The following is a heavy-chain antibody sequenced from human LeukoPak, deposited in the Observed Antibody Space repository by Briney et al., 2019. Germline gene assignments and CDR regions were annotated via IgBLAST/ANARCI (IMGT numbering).Heavy chain of an antibody. J-gene: IGHJ1*01. CDR3: ARVIYYGANSAEYFQH. Sequence: GRSLRLSCAASGFTFSSYGMHWVRQAPGKGLEWVAVISYDGSNKYYADSVKGRFTISRDNSKNTLYLQMNSLRVEDTAVYYCARVIYYGANSAEYFQHWGQGTLVTVSS. V-gene: IGHV3-30*03. CDR2: ISYDGSNK. CDR1: GFTFSSYG. D-gene: IGHD4-23*01.